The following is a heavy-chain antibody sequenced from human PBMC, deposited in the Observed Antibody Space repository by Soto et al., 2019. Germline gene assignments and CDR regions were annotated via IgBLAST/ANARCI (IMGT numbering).Heavy chain of an antibody. CDR1: GFTFSDYY. V-gene: IGHV3-11*05. D-gene: IGHD3-22*01. J-gene: IGHJ6*02. Sequence: LRLSCAASGFTFSDYYMSWVRHAPGKGPEWLSYINTGGGYTTYADSVKGRFTISRDDAKNTLYLQMNSLRAEDTAVYYCAKDQLPDSSGYYNYYGMDVWGQGTTVTVSS. CDR2: INTGGGYT. CDR3: AKDQLPDSSGYYNYYGMDV.